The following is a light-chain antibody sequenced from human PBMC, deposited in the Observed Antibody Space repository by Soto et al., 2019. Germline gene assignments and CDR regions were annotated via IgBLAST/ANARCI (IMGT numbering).Light chain of an antibody. CDR2: DAS. V-gene: IGKV3-11*01. Sequence: EIVLTQSPATLSLSPGEGATLSCRASQSVSSYLAWYQQKPGQAPRLLIYDASNRATGIPARFSGSGSGTDFTLTISSLEPEDFAVYYCQQRSNWTPKYTFGQGTKLEIK. CDR3: QQRSNWTPKYT. CDR1: QSVSSY. J-gene: IGKJ2*01.